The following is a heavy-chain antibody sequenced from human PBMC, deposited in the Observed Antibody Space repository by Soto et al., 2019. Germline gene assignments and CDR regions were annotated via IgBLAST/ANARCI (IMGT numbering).Heavy chain of an antibody. D-gene: IGHD6-13*01. V-gene: IGHV6-1*01. Sequence: SQTLSLTCAISGDSVSGNSAAWNWIRQSPSRGLEWLGRTYYRSKWYNDYAVSVKSRITINPDTSKKQFSLQLNSVTPEDTAVYYCSRDVVRRGLGRVPAGGTHGEDAFDICGRGTMVTVSS. CDR3: SRDVVRRGLGRVPAGGTHGEDAFDI. J-gene: IGHJ3*02. CDR1: GDSVSGNSAA. CDR2: TYYRSKWYN.